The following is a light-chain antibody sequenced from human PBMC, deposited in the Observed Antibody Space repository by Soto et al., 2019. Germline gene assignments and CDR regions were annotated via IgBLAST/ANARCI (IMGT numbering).Light chain of an antibody. CDR1: QSVSSN. J-gene: IGKJ1*01. CDR3: QQYNNWPQT. CDR2: GAS. Sequence: EIVMTQSPATLSVSPGKRATLSCRASQSVSSNLAWYQQKPGQAPRLLIYGASTRATGIPARFSGSGSGTEFTLTISSLQSEDFAVYDCQQYNNWPQTFGQGTKVDIK. V-gene: IGKV3-15*01.